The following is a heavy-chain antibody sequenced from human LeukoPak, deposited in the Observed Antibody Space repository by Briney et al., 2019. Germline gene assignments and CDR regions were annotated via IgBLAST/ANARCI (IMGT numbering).Heavy chain of an antibody. V-gene: IGHV4-34*01. Sequence: SETLSLTCAVYGGSFSGYYWSWIRQPPGKGLEWIGEINHSGSTNYNPSLKSRVTISVDTSKNQFSLKLSSVTAADTAVYYCASLGKSGWSPLDYWGQGTLVTVSS. D-gene: IGHD6-19*01. CDR1: GGSFSGYY. CDR2: INHSGST. J-gene: IGHJ4*02. CDR3: ASLGKSGWSPLDY.